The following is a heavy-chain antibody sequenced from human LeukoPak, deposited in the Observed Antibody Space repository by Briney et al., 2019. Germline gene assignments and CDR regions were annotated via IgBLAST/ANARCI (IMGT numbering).Heavy chain of an antibody. Sequence: GGSLRPSCAASGFIFSNYGMSWVRQAPGKGLEWVSSISFSSTHIYYADSIQGRFTISRDNAENSLYLQMNSLRAEDTAVYYCANHLACYSNSCPSFDDWGQGTLVTVSS. CDR1: GFIFSNYG. D-gene: IGHD2/OR15-2a*01. J-gene: IGHJ4*02. V-gene: IGHV3-21*06. CDR3: ANHLACYSNSCPSFDD. CDR2: ISFSSTHI.